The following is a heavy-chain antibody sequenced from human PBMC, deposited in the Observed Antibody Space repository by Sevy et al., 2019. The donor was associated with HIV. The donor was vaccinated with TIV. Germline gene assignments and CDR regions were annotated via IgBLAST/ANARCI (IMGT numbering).Heavy chain of an antibody. D-gene: IGHD3-9*01. V-gene: IGHV3-49*03. CDR2: IRSKTFGGTT. CDR1: GFRFSDYA. CDR3: TRLRGTISAYYYFGMDV. Sequence: GGSLRLSCITSGFRFSDYALTWLRQAPGKGLEWVGFIRSKTFGGTTEYAASVKDRFTISSDESKSISYLEMNSLKTEDTAIYYCTRLRGTISAYYYFGMDVWGQGATVTVSS. J-gene: IGHJ6*02.